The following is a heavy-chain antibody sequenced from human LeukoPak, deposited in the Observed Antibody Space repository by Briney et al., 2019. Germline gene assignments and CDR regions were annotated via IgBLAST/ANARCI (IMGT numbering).Heavy chain of an antibody. Sequence: GGSLRLSCAASGFTFSSYEVNWVRQAPGKGLEWVSYITSSSNDIYYADSVKGRFTISRDNAKNSLYLQMNSLRAEDTAVYYCASFMTTVSISDYWGQGTLVTVSS. CDR3: ASFMTTVSISDY. J-gene: IGHJ4*02. CDR2: ITSSSNDI. D-gene: IGHD4-17*01. CDR1: GFTFSSYE. V-gene: IGHV3-21*05.